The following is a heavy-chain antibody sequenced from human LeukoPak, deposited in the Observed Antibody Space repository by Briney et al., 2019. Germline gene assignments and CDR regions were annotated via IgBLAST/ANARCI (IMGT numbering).Heavy chain of an antibody. CDR2: IYYSGTT. V-gene: IGHV4-39*01. D-gene: IGHD6-13*01. CDR3: ARVAAARTRWFDP. CDR1: GGSISSTTYH. J-gene: IGHJ5*02. Sequence: SETLSLTCTVSGGSISSTTYHWGWIRQPPGKGLGWIGTIYYSGTTYYNPSLKSRVTISVDTSKNQFSLKLSSVIAADTAVYYCARVAAARTRWFDPWGQGTLVAVSS.